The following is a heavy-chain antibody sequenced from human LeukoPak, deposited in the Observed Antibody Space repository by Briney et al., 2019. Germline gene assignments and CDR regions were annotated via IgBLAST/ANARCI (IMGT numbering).Heavy chain of an antibody. CDR1: GFTFSSYG. V-gene: IGHV3-33*06. Sequence: GGSLRLSWAASGFTFSSYGMHWVRQAPGKGLEWVAVIWYDGGNKYYADSVKGRFTISRDNSENTLYTRMNSMRAEDTAVYCCAKDRTTNWGFRAGFDPWGQGTLVTVSS. CDR3: AKDRTTNWGFRAGFDP. CDR2: IWYDGGNK. D-gene: IGHD7-27*01. J-gene: IGHJ5*02.